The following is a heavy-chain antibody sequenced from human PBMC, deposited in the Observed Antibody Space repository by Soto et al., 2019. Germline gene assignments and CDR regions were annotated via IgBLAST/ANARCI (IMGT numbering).Heavy chain of an antibody. D-gene: IGHD2-15*01. V-gene: IGHV3-23*01. CDR1: GFTFSRYV. CDR2: ITGGSGDT. CDR3: AKGSADTRPYYFDF. Sequence: EAQLLESGGGLVQPGGSLRLSCAASGFTFSRYVMSWVRQDPARGLEWFSAITGGSGDTYYADSVKGRFTISRDNSNNMLYLQMNSLRAEDTAVYYCAKGSADTRPYYFDFWGQGTLVTVSS. J-gene: IGHJ4*02.